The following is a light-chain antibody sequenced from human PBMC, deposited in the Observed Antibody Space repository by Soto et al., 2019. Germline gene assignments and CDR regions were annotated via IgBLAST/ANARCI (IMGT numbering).Light chain of an antibody. V-gene: IGKV3-20*01. CDR3: QQYGSPPYT. Sequence: EIVLTQSPGTLSLSPGERATLSCRASQSIRRNYLAWNQQKPGQAPRVVIYDASSRATGIPDRISGSGSGTDFTLTISRLEPEDFAVYYCQQYGSPPYTFGGGTKVEIK. CDR1: QSIRRNY. J-gene: IGKJ4*01. CDR2: DAS.